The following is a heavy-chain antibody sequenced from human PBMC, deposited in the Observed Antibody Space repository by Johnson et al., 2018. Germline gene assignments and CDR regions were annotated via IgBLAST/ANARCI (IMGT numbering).Heavy chain of an antibody. CDR3: AKDATFYYYDSSGYTPDAFDI. Sequence: VQLVESGGGVVQPGRSLRLSCAASGFTFSSYGMHWVRQAPGKGLEWVAVISYDGSNIYYADSVKGRFPISRDNSKNPLYLQMNSLRAEDTAVYYCAKDATFYYYDSSGYTPDAFDIWGQGTMVTVSS. J-gene: IGHJ3*02. D-gene: IGHD3-22*01. V-gene: IGHV3-30*18. CDR1: GFTFSSYG. CDR2: ISYDGSNI.